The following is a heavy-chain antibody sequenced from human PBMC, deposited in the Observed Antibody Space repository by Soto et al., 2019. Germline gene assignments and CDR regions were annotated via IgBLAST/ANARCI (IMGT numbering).Heavy chain of an antibody. CDR3: ARAAQLGTSLYYYYYYMDV. J-gene: IGHJ6*03. Sequence: SETLSLTCTVSGGSISSGGYYWSWIRQHPGKGLEWIGYIYYSGSTYYNPSLKSRVTISVDTSKNQFSLKLSSVTAADTAVYYCARAAQLGTSLYYYYYYMDVWGKGTTVTVSS. CDR2: IYYSGST. D-gene: IGHD1-7*01. V-gene: IGHV4-31*03. CDR1: GGSISSGGYY.